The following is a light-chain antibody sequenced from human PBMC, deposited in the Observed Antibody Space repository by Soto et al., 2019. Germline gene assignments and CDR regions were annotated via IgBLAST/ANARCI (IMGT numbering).Light chain of an antibody. Sequence: EIVMTQSPATLSVFAGEGTTLSCRASQSVSSNLAWYQQKPGQAPRLLIYGASTRATGIPARFSGSGSGTEFTLTITSLQSEDFAVYSCQQYNDWPLTFGGGTKVEIK. CDR3: QQYNDWPLT. J-gene: IGKJ4*01. CDR2: GAS. CDR1: QSVSSN. V-gene: IGKV3-15*01.